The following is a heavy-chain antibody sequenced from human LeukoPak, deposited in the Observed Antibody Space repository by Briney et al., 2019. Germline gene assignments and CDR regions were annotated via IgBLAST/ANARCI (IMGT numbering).Heavy chain of an antibody. J-gene: IGHJ4*02. V-gene: IGHV3-23*01. Sequence: GGSLGLSCAVSGFTLTNHGVSWFRQAPGKGLEWVSIITGTGGKYYGDSVKGRFVLSRDDSKNTVYMQMSSLRAEDTATYYCAKDYCRDGNCPCAFLDSWGQGTLVTVSS. D-gene: IGHD2-15*01. CDR3: AKDYCRDGNCPCAFLDS. CDR1: GFTLTNHG. CDR2: ITGTGGK.